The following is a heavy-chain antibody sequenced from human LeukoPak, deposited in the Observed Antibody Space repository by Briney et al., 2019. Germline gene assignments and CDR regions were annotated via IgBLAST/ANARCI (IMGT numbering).Heavy chain of an antibody. CDR2: INHNGNVN. J-gene: IGHJ4*02. D-gene: IGHD6-19*01. V-gene: IGHV3-7*03. CDR3: AREYSSGWYYFDY. CDR1: GFTFSSYW. Sequence: GGSLRLSCAASGFTFSSYWMNWARQAPGKGLEWVASINHNGNVNYYVDSVKGRFTISRDNAKNSLYLQMSNLRAEDTAVYYCAREYSSGWYYFDYWGQGTLVTVSS.